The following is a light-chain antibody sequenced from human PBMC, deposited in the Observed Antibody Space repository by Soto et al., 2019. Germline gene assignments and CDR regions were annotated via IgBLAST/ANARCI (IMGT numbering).Light chain of an antibody. J-gene: IGKJ2*01. CDR1: QSVSSRH. V-gene: IGKV3-20*01. Sequence: EIVLTQSPGTLSLSPGERATLSCRASQSVSSRHLAWYQQKHGQAPRLLIYGASSRATGIPDRFSGSGSGTDFTLTISRLEPEDFAVYYCQQYDGSLYTFGQGTKLEIK. CDR2: GAS. CDR3: QQYDGSLYT.